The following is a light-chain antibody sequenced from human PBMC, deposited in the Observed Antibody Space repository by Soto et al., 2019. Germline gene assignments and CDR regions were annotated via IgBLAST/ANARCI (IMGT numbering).Light chain of an antibody. Sequence: QLVLTQPPSVSGAPGQRVTISCTGSSSNFGAGYDVQWYQQLPGTAPKFLINGNNNRPSGVPDRFSASKSGTSGSLAITGLQAEDEADYYCQSYDISLSAYVFGTGTKLTVL. CDR3: QSYDISLSAYV. CDR1: SSNFGAGYD. CDR2: GNN. J-gene: IGLJ1*01. V-gene: IGLV1-40*01.